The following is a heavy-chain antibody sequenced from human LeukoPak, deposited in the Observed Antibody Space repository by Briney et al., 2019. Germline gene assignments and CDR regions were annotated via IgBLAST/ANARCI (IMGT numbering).Heavy chain of an antibody. CDR2: IYYGGST. V-gene: IGHV4-31*03. CDR3: ARVFAPLIVVVREDAFDI. J-gene: IGHJ3*02. D-gene: IGHD3-22*01. Sequence: PSETLSLTCTVSGGSISSGGYYWSWIRQHPGKGLEWIGYIYYGGSTYYNPSLKSRVTISVDTSKNQFSLKLSSVTAADTAVYYCARVFAPLIVVVREDAFDIWGQGTMVTVSS. CDR1: GGSISSGGYY.